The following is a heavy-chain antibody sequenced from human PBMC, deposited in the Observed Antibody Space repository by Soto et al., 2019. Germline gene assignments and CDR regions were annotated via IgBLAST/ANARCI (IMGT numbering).Heavy chain of an antibody. CDR1: GFTFSIYA. J-gene: IGHJ6*02. Sequence: GGSLRLSCAASGFTFSIYAMHWVRQAPGKGLEWVAVISYDGSNKYYADSVKGRFTISRDNSKNTLYLQMNSLRAEDTAVYYCARELIEEGPIHTYYYYGMDVWGQGTTVTVSS. V-gene: IGHV3-30-3*01. D-gene: IGHD5-18*01. CDR2: ISYDGSNK. CDR3: ARELIEEGPIHTYYYYGMDV.